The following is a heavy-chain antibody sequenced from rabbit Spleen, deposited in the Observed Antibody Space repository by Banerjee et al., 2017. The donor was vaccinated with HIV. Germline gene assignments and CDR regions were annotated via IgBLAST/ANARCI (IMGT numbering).Heavy chain of an antibody. CDR3: ARNYVNAFDP. CDR1: GFSFSSNW. Sequence: LEESGGGLVKPGGTLTLTCTVSGFSFSSNWICWVRQAPGKGLEWVACIDTNYGDTDYANWPKGRFTISKTSSTTVTLQMTSLTAADTATYFCARNYVNAFDPWGQGTLVTVS. J-gene: IGHJ2*01. CDR2: IDTNYGDT. D-gene: IGHD1-1*01. V-gene: IGHV1S45*01.